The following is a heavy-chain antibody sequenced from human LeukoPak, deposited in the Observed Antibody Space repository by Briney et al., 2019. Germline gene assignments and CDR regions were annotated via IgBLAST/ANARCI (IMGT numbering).Heavy chain of an antibody. CDR3: ARGETVYYPWLDP. CDR2: IKPDGTEK. Sequence: GGSLRLSCAASGFTFSSYWMTWVRQAPGKGLEWVATIKPDGTEKYYVDSVKGRFTVSRDNAKNSLYLQMNSLRAEDTAVYYCARGETVYYPWLDPWGQGTLVTVSS. V-gene: IGHV3-7*03. J-gene: IGHJ5*02. D-gene: IGHD3-9*01. CDR1: GFTFSSYW.